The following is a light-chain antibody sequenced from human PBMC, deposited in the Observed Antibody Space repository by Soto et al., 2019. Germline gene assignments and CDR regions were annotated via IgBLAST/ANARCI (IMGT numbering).Light chain of an antibody. CDR1: QSVSSY. Sequence: DIVLTQSPATLSLSPGERATLSCRASQSVSSYLAWYQQKPGQAPRLLIYDASNRATGIPARFSGSGSGTDFTLTISSLEPEDFAVYYCQQRSSNWPPVTFGQGTRLEIK. CDR2: DAS. J-gene: IGKJ5*01. V-gene: IGKV3-11*01. CDR3: QQRSSNWPPVT.